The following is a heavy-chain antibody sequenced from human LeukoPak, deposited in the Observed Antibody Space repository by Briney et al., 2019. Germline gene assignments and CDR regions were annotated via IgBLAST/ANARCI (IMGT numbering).Heavy chain of an antibody. CDR1: GFTFSSYS. D-gene: IGHD5-12*01. CDR2: ISSSSSYI. V-gene: IGHV3-21*01. CDR3: ATLDIVATRAPYYMDV. J-gene: IGHJ6*03. Sequence: GGSLRLSCAASGFTFSSYSMNWVRQAPGKGLEWVSSISSSSSYIYYADSVKGRFTISRDSAKNSLYLQMNSLRAEDTAVYYCATLDIVATRAPYYMDVWGKGTTVTVSS.